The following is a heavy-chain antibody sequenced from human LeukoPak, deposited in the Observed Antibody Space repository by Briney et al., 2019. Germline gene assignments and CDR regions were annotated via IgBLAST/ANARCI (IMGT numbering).Heavy chain of an antibody. V-gene: IGHV4-59*01. Sequence: PSETLSLTCTVSGGSISSYYWSWIRQPPGKGLEWIGYIYYSVSTNYNPSLKSRVTISVDTSKNQFSLKLSSVTAADTAVYYCARVRLGSFDYWGQGTLVTVSS. D-gene: IGHD6-19*01. CDR2: IYYSVST. CDR1: GGSISSYY. CDR3: ARVRLGSFDY. J-gene: IGHJ4*02.